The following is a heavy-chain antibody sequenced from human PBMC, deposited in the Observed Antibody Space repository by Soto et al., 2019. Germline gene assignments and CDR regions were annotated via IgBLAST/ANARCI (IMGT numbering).Heavy chain of an antibody. CDR2: INPNSGGT. D-gene: IGHD2-2*01. Sequence: QVPLVQSGAEVKKPGASVKVSCKASGYTFTGYYMHWVRQAPGQGLEWMGWINPNSGGTNYAQKFQGWVTMTRDTSISTAYMELSRLRSDDTAVYYCARGDNIVVVPAAHPPSYYYYYGMDVWGQGTTVTVSS. CDR1: GYTFTGYY. J-gene: IGHJ6*02. CDR3: ARGDNIVVVPAAHPPSYYYYYGMDV. V-gene: IGHV1-2*04.